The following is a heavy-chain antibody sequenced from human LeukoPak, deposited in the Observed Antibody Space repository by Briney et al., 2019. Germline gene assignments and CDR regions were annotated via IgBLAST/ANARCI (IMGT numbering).Heavy chain of an antibody. Sequence: PSETLSLTCTVSGGSISSSSYYWGWIRQPPGKGLEWIGSIYYSGSTYYNPSLKSRVTISVDTSKSQFSLKLSSVTAADTAVYYCARHERGYDDILTGYYNWFDPWGQGTLVTVSS. V-gene: IGHV4-39*01. CDR3: ARHERGYDDILTGYYNWFDP. D-gene: IGHD3-9*01. J-gene: IGHJ5*02. CDR1: GGSISSSSYY. CDR2: IYYSGST.